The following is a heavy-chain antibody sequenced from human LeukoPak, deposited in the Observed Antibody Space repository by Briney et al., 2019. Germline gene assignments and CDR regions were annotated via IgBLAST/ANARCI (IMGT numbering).Heavy chain of an antibody. CDR2: INPNSEGT. D-gene: IGHD6-13*01. J-gene: IGHJ5*02. V-gene: IGHV1-2*02. CDR1: GYTFTGYY. CDR3: ARDMMQQVVRGWFDP. Sequence: GASVKVSCKTSGYTFTGYYMHWVRQAPGQGLEWMGWINPNSEGTNYAQKFQGRVTMTRDTSISTVYMELSSLRSDDTAVYYCARDMMQQVVRGWFDPWGQGTLVTVSS.